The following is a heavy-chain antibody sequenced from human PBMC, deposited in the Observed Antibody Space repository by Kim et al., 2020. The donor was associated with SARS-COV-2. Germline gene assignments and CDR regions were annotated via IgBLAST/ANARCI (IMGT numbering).Heavy chain of an antibody. Sequence: GESLKISCKGSGYSFTSYWIGWVRQMPGKGLEWMGIIYPGDSDTRYSPSFQGQVTISADKSISTAYLKWSSLKASDTAMYYWARHGRRPERILWFGEVRGWFDPWGQGTLVTVSS. CDR3: ARHGRRPERILWFGEVRGWFDP. J-gene: IGHJ5*02. CDR2: IYPGDSDT. CDR1: GYSFTSYW. V-gene: IGHV5-51*01. D-gene: IGHD3-10*01.